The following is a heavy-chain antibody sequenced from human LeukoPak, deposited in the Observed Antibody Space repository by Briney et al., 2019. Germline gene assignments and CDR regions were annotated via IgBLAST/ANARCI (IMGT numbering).Heavy chain of an antibody. J-gene: IGHJ4*02. CDR3: AKDQGGYYDSSGPNYFDY. CDR1: GFTFSSYA. D-gene: IGHD3-22*01. V-gene: IGHV3-23*01. CDR2: ISGSGGST. Sequence: PGGSLRLSCAASGFTFSSYAMSWVRQAPGRGLEWVSAISGSGGSTYYADSVKGRFTISRDNSKNTLYLQMNSLRAEDTAVYYCAKDQGGYYDSSGPNYFDYWGQGTLVTVSS.